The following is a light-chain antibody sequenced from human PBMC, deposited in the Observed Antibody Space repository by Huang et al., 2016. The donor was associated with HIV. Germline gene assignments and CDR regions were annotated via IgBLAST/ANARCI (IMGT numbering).Light chain of an antibody. CDR3: HQYNNWLLS. CDR1: RSVSTN. V-gene: IGKV3-15*01. Sequence: EIVMTQSPATLSVSPGQRVTLSCRANRSVSTNLAWYQHPHGPAPSLLIYGSSTRAPGIPARFSGSGSGTDFSLTISSLQSEDFALYYCHQYNNWLLSFGGGTRV. CDR2: GSS. J-gene: IGKJ4*01.